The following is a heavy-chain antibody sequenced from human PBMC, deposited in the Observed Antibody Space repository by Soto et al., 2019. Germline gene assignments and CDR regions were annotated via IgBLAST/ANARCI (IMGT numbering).Heavy chain of an antibody. CDR2: IYRTGST. CDR1: GGSFTSNNW. V-gene: IGHV4-4*02. CDR3: ASRAPGTSVDY. Sequence: SETLSLTCAVSGGSFTSNNWWTWVRQPPGQGLEWIGEIYRTGSTNYNPSLKSRVTRSLDKSENQFSLKVTSLTAADTAVYYCASRAPGTSVDYWGQGTLVTVSS. D-gene: IGHD1-7*01. J-gene: IGHJ4*02.